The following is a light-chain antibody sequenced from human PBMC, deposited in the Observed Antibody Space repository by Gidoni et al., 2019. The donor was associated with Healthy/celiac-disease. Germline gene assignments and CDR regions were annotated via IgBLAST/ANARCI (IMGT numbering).Light chain of an antibody. CDR3: QAWDSSTVV. Sequence: SYALTQPPSVSVSPGQTASITCSGDKLGDKYACWYQQKPGQSPVLVIYQDSKRPLGIPERFSGSNSGNTATLTISGTQAMDEADYYCQAWDSSTVVFGGGTKLTVL. J-gene: IGLJ2*01. CDR1: KLGDKY. CDR2: QDS. V-gene: IGLV3-1*01.